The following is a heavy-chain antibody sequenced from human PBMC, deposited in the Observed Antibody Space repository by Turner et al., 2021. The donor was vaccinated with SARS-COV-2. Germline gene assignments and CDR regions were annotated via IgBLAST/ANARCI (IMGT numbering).Heavy chain of an antibody. CDR3: ARRHSGNYDAFDI. J-gene: IGHJ3*02. CDR2: INPNSGDT. Sequence: QVQLVQSGAEVKKPGASVKVSCKASGYTFTGYYMHWVRQAPGQGLEWMGWINPNSGDTNYAQKFQGRVTMTRDTSISTAYMELSRLKSDDTAVYYCARRHSGNYDAFDIWGQGTMVTVSS. CDR1: GYTFTGYY. V-gene: IGHV1-2*02. D-gene: IGHD1-26*01.